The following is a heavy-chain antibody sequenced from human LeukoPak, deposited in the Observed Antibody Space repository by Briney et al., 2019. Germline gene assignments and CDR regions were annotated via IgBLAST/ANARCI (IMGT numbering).Heavy chain of an antibody. CDR1: GYSFTAFY. CDR3: ARTTVTHGMDV. D-gene: IGHD4-17*01. J-gene: IGHJ6*01. V-gene: IGHV1-46*01. CDR2: ISPSGGST. Sequence: GASVKVSCKASGYSFTAFYIHWVRQAPGQGLEWMGIISPSGGSTSYAQKFQGRVTMTRDTSTSTVHMELSSLRSEDTAVYYCARTTVTHGMDVWGQGTTVIVSS.